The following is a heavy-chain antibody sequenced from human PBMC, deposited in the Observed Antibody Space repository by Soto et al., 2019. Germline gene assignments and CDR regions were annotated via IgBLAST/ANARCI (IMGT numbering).Heavy chain of an antibody. D-gene: IGHD2-2*01. CDR2: IYYSGST. J-gene: IGHJ6*03. V-gene: IGHV4-59*08. CDR1: GGSISSYY. Sequence: SETLSLTCTVSGGSISSYYWSWIRQPPGKGLEWIGYIYYSGSTNYNPSLKSRVTISVDTSKNQLSLKLSSVTAADTAVYYCARHLRDYCSSTSCPRYYYYYYMDVWGKGTTVTVSS. CDR3: ARHLRDYCSSTSCPRYYYYYYMDV.